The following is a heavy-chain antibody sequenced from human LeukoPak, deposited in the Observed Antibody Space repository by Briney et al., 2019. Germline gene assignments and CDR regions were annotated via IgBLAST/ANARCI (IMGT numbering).Heavy chain of an antibody. CDR3: ARDPGPGLRGYSYGSLDYYYYGMDV. V-gene: IGHV1-69*04. J-gene: IGHJ6*02. D-gene: IGHD5-18*01. CDR1: GCTFSSYA. Sequence: GASVKVSCKASGCTFSSYAISWVRQAPGQGLEWMGRIIPILGIANYAQKFQGRVTITADKSTSTAYMELSSLRSEDTAVYYCARDPGPGLRGYSYGSLDYYYYGMDVWGQGTTATVSS. CDR2: IIPILGIA.